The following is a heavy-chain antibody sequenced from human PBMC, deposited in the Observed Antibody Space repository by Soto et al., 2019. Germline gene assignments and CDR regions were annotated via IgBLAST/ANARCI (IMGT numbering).Heavy chain of an antibody. CDR1: GFTFSSYW. CDR2: TKPDGSEK. Sequence: GGSLRLSCAASGFTFSSYWMSWVRQAPGKGLEWVAHTKPDGSEKYYVDSARGRFTISRDNARNSLYLQMNSLRADDTALYYCVAWGTSNSNPWGPAPLVTVFS. V-gene: IGHV3-7*01. CDR3: VAWGTSNSNP. J-gene: IGHJ5*02. D-gene: IGHD1-1*01.